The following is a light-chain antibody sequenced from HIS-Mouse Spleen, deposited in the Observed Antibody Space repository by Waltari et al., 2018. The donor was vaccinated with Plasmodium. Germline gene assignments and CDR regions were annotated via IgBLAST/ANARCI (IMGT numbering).Light chain of an antibody. V-gene: IGLV3-10*01. CDR3: SSPVSSGHRRV. CDR2: EDS. CDR1: ALPKKY. Sequence: SYELTQPPSVSVSPGQTARITCSGDALPKKYAYWYQQKSGQAPVLVIYEDSKRPSGIPERFSGSSSGTMDTLTISGAQVEDSAFSFSSSPVSSGHRRVFGGGTKLTVL. J-gene: IGLJ3*02.